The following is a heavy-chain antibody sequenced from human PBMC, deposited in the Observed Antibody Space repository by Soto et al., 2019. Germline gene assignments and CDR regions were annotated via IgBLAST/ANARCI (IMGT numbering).Heavy chain of an antibody. J-gene: IGHJ3*02. D-gene: IGHD2-15*01. CDR2: IYYSGST. V-gene: IGHV4-59*01. Sequence: QVQLQESGPGLVKPSETLSLTCTVSGGSISSYYWSWIRQPPGKGLEWIGYIYYSGSTNYNPSLKSRVNISVDTSQNQFSLKLSSVTAADKAVYYCGREGRWHDAFDIWGQGKLVTVSS. CDR1: GGSISSYY. CDR3: GREGRWHDAFDI.